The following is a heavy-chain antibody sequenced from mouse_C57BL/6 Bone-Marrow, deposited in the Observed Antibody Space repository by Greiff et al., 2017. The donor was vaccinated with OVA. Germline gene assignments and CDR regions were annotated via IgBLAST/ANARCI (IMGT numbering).Heavy chain of an antibody. D-gene: IGHD2-4*01. CDR1: GFTFTDYY. CDR3: AREDYDYDLFAY. J-gene: IGHJ3*01. V-gene: IGHV7-3*01. Sequence: EVHLVESGGGLVQPGGSLSLSCAASGFTFTDYYMSWVRQPPGKALEWLGFIRNKANGYTTEYSASVKGRFTISRDNSQSILYLQMNALRAEDSATYYCAREDYDYDLFAYWGQGTLVTVSA. CDR2: IRNKANGYTT.